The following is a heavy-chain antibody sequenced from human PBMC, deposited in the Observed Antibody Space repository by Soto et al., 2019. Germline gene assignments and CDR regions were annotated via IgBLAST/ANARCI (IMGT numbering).Heavy chain of an antibody. CDR1: GGTFSSYT. J-gene: IGHJ6*03. Sequence: SVKVSCKASGGTFSSYTISWVRQAPGQGLEWMGRIIPILGIANYAQKFQGRVTITADKSTSTAYMELSSLRSEDTAVYYCARDQPPYNWSYHYNSMHVWGKGTTVTVSS. V-gene: IGHV1-69*04. CDR2: IIPILGIA. D-gene: IGHD1-20*01. CDR3: ARDQPPYNWSYHYNSMHV.